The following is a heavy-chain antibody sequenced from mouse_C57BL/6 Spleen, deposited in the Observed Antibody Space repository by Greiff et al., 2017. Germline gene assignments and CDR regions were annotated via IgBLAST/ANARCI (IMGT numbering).Heavy chain of an antibody. CDR1: GYTFTSYW. V-gene: IGHV1-55*01. CDR2: IYPDSGST. J-gene: IGHJ2*01. CDR3: ANYYGSSYDYFDY. D-gene: IGHD1-1*01. Sequence: QVQLQQPGAELVKPGASVKMSCTASGYTFTSYWITWVKQRPGQGLEWIGDIYPDSGSTNYHEKFKRKATLTVDTSSSTAYMQLSSLTSEDSAVYYCANYYGSSYDYFDYWGQGTTLTVSS.